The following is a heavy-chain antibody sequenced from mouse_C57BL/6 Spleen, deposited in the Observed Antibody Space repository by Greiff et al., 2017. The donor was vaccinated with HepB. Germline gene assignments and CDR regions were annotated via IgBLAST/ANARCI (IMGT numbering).Heavy chain of an antibody. Sequence: VQLQQSGAELVRPGSSVKLSCKASGYTFTSYWMHWVKQRPIQGLEWIGNIDPSDSETHYNQKFKDKATLTVDKSSSTAYMQLSSLTSEDSAVYYCARWTYYYGSSYWGQGTTLTVSS. D-gene: IGHD1-1*01. J-gene: IGHJ2*01. CDR3: ARWTYYYGSSY. CDR1: GYTFTSYW. CDR2: IDPSDSET. V-gene: IGHV1-52*01.